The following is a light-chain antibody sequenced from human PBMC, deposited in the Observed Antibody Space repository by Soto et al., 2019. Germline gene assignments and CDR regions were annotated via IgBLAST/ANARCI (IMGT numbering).Light chain of an antibody. CDR2: DAS. V-gene: IGKV1-5*01. J-gene: IGKJ4*01. Sequence: DIQMTQSPSTLPASVGDRVTITCRASQSIITWLAWFQQAPGKAPKILISDASSLKSGVPSRFSGSGSGTEFTLSISSLQPDDFASYYCLQYHIYPLTFGVGAKFEI. CDR3: LQYHIYPLT. CDR1: QSIITW.